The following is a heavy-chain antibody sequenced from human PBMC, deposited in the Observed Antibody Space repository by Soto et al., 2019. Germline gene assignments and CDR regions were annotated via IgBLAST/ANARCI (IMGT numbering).Heavy chain of an antibody. J-gene: IGHJ4*02. V-gene: IGHV1-3*01. D-gene: IGHD1-1*01. Sequence: QVLLVQSGAEVTKPGASVKVSCKASGYTFTRYAMHWVRQAPGQGLEWMGWINVRNGNTKYSQKFQDRVTITRDTSASTAHIELSRLRSADTAIYSCASDETFAWNDDLDFWGQGTLVTVSS. CDR1: GYTFTRYA. CDR2: INVRNGNT. CDR3: ASDETFAWNDDLDF.